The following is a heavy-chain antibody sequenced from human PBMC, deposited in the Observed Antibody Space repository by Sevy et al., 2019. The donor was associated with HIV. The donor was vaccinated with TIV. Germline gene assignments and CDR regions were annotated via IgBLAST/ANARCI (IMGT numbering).Heavy chain of an antibody. J-gene: IGHJ4*02. V-gene: IGHV3-15*01. CDR2: IKSKTDGGTT. CDR3: TTGPGGGYDSQVPFDY. D-gene: IGHD5-12*01. CDR1: GFTFSNAW. Sequence: GGSLRLSCAASGFTFSNAWMSWVRQAPGKGLEWVGRIKSKTDGGTTDYAAPVKGRFTISRYDSKNTLYLQMNSLKTEDTAVYYCTTGPGGGYDSQVPFDYWGQGTLVTVSS.